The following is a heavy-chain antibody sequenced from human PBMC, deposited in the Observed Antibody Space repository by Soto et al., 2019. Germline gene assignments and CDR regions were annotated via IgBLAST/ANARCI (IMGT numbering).Heavy chain of an antibody. V-gene: IGHV3-23*01. CDR2: ISDNGGTT. Sequence: EVQLLESGGGVVQPGGSLRLSCAASGFTFSTYAMTWVRQAPGKGLEWVSGISDNGGTTYYADSVKGRFTISRDNSKSTLYLQMNSLRAEDTAVYYCAKGRGTGTTRLGAFDIWGQGTMVTVSS. CDR1: GFTFSTYA. J-gene: IGHJ3*02. D-gene: IGHD1-1*01. CDR3: AKGRGTGTTRLGAFDI.